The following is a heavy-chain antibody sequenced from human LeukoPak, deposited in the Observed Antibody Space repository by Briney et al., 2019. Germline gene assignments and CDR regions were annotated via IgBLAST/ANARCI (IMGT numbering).Heavy chain of an antibody. D-gene: IGHD2-8*02. V-gene: IGHV4-4*07. CDR1: GGSISSYY. Sequence: SETLSLICTVSGGSISSYYWSWIRQPAGKGLEWIGRIYTSGSTKYNPSLKSRATISVETSKNQLSLKLSSVTAADTAVYYCARGGVYFDYWGQGTLVTVSS. CDR2: IYTSGST. J-gene: IGHJ4*02. CDR3: ARGGVYFDY.